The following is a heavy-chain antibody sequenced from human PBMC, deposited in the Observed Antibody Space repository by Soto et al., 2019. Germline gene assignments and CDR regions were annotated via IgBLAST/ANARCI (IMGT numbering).Heavy chain of an antibody. D-gene: IGHD3-16*01. CDR2: VSRAGTYT. Sequence: EVQLLESGGDVVRPGGSLRLSCAASGFTFSSYAMGWVRQAPGKGLEWVAGVSRAGTYTFYADSVRGRFSISRDNSRDTVDLYMIAVRGEDTSVYFCVRYTVTEDLGESWGQGTLVSVSS. J-gene: IGHJ5*02. V-gene: IGHV3-23*01. CDR1: GFTFSSYA. CDR3: VRYTVTEDLGES.